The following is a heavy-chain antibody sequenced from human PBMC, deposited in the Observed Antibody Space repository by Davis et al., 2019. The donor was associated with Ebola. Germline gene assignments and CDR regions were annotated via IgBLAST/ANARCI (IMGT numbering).Heavy chain of an antibody. Sequence: GESLKISCAASGFTFSDYYMSWIRQAPGKGLEWVSYISSSGSTTYYADSVKGRFTISRDNSKNTLYLQMNSLRAEDTAVYYCAKASWGLLGSEAYYYGMDVWGQGTTVTVSS. CDR1: GFTFSDYY. J-gene: IGHJ6*02. V-gene: IGHV3-11*01. CDR3: AKASWGLLGSEAYYYGMDV. CDR2: ISSSGSTT. D-gene: IGHD7-27*01.